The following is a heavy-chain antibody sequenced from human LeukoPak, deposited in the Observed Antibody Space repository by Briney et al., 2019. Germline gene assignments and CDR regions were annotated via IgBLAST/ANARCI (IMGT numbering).Heavy chain of an antibody. V-gene: IGHV3-48*02. J-gene: IGHJ4*02. CDR2: ISTSSSTI. CDR1: GFTFSTYS. CDR3: ARGRTTSVYFDY. D-gene: IGHD1-1*01. Sequence: GSLRLSCAASGFTFSTYSMNWVRQAPGKGLEWVSYISTSSSTIYYADSVKGRFTISRDNPKDSLYLQMNSLRDEDTAVYYCARGRTTSVYFDYWGQGTLVTVSS.